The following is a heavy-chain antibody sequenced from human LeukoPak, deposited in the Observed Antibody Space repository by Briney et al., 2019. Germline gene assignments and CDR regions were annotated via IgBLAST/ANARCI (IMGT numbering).Heavy chain of an antibody. CDR3: AKHNGQQLVFGY. V-gene: IGHV3-23*01. J-gene: IGHJ4*02. Sequence: RSGGSLRLSCAASGFTFSSYAMSWVRQAPGKGLEWVSAISGSGGSTYYADSVKGRFTISRDNSKNTLYLQMNSLRAEDTAVYYCAKHNGQQLVFGYWGQGTLVTVSS. D-gene: IGHD6-13*01. CDR2: ISGSGGST. CDR1: GFTFSSYA.